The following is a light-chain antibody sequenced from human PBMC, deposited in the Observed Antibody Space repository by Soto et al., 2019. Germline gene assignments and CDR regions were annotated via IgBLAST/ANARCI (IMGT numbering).Light chain of an antibody. CDR3: MQTLQTPPWT. Sequence: ITHTTLYLHAIHVDRARLSFSSTHMLVHRNGYNYLDWYLQKPGQSQQLMIYLGSDRASGVPDRFSGSGSGTAFTPKIRRVEAADVGVYDGMQTLQTPPWTCGEGTKVDI. CDR1: HMLVHRNGYNY. V-gene: IGKV2-28*01. CDR2: LGS. J-gene: IGKJ1*01.